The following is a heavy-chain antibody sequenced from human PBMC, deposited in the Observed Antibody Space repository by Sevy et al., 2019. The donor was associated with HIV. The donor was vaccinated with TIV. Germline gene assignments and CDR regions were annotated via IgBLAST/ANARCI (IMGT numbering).Heavy chain of an antibody. J-gene: IGHJ4*02. Sequence: GGSLRLSCAASGFSLDDYAMHWVRQSSGKGLEWVAGISWNSGSIGYADSVKGRFTISRDNARNTMYLQMNNMRSEDTAFYYCARDIGAGSNSETSSPPFFFYYFDSWGQGTLVTVSS. D-gene: IGHD1-26*01. CDR2: ISWNSGSI. CDR3: ARDIGAGSNSETSSPPFFFYYFDS. CDR1: GFSLDDYA. V-gene: IGHV3-9*01.